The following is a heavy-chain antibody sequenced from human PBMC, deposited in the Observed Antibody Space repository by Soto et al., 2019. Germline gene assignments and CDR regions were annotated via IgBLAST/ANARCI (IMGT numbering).Heavy chain of an antibody. CDR2: IYYSGST. CDR1: GGSISSYY. V-gene: IGHV4-59*08. CDR3: ARYEAARLFDC. J-gene: IGHJ4*02. Sequence: SETLSLTCTVSGGSISSYYWSWIRQPPGKGLEWIGYIYYSGSTNYNPSLKSRVTISVDTSKNQFSLKLSSVTAADTAVYYCARYEAARLFDCWGQGTLVTVSS. D-gene: IGHD6-6*01.